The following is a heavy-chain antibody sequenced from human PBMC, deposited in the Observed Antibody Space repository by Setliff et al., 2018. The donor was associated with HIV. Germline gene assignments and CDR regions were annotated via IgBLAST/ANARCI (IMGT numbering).Heavy chain of an antibody. Sequence: GGSLRLSCAASGFTFSSYAMHWVRQAPGKGLEWVANIKQDGSEKYYVDSVKGRFTISRDNAKNSLFLQMKSLRAEDTAIYYCTRGLQYSFETWGQGTMVTVS. CDR3: TRGLQYSFET. V-gene: IGHV3-7*01. J-gene: IGHJ3*02. CDR2: IKQDGSEK. D-gene: IGHD4-4*01. CDR1: GFTFSSYA.